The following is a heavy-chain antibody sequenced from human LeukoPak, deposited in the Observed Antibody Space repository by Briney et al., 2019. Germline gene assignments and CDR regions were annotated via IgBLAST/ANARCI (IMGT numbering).Heavy chain of an antibody. Sequence: GESLKISCRGSGYRFTDYWIGWVRQMPGKGLEWMGIIYPGDSDTRYSPSFQGQVTISADKSINTAHLQWSSLKASDTAMYYCARGAAGTTPDYYYFGLDVWGQGTTVRVSS. CDR3: ARGAAGTTPDYYYFGLDV. D-gene: IGHD1-7*01. J-gene: IGHJ6*02. CDR2: IYPGDSDT. CDR1: GYRFTDYW. V-gene: IGHV5-51*01.